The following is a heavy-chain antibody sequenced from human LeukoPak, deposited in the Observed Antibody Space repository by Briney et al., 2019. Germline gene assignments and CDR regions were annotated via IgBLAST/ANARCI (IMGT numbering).Heavy chain of an antibody. CDR3: ARDWYSSGWYLDY. CDR1: GGTFSSYT. D-gene: IGHD6-19*01. V-gene: IGHV1-69*10. Sequence: HAASVKVSCKASGGTFSSYTISGVRQAPGQGLEWMGRIIPILGIANYAQKFQGRVTITADKSTSTAYMELSSLRSEDTAVYYCARDWYSSGWYLDYWGQGTLVTVSS. J-gene: IGHJ4*02. CDR2: IIPILGIA.